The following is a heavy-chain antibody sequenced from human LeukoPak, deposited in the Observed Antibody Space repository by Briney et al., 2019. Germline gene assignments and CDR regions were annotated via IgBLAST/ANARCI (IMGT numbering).Heavy chain of an antibody. CDR1: GYTFTSYG. J-gene: IGHJ6*02. D-gene: IGHD3-9*01. CDR3: ARDGAITILWGGYYYYGMDV. V-gene: IGHV1-18*01. Sequence: ASVKVSCKASGYTFTSYGISWVRQAPGQGLEWMGWISAYNGNTNYAQKLQGRVTMTTDTSTSTAYMELRSLRSDDTAVYYCARDGAITILWGGYYYYGMDVWGQGTTVTVSS. CDR2: ISAYNGNT.